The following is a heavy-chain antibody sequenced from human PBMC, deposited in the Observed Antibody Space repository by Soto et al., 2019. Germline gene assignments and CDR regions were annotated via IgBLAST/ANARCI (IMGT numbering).Heavy chain of an antibody. CDR1: GGSFSGYY. CDR2: IERGGST. V-gene: IGHV4-34*02. CDR3: ARGYGSGSYWAY. J-gene: IGHJ4*02. Sequence: QVQLQQWGAGLLKPSETLSLTCAVYGGSFSGYYWSWVRQPPGKGLEWIGEIERGGSTNYNPSLNSLVTISVDTSKNQFSLKVNSVTAADTAVYYCARGYGSGSYWAYWGQGTLVTVSS. D-gene: IGHD3-10*01.